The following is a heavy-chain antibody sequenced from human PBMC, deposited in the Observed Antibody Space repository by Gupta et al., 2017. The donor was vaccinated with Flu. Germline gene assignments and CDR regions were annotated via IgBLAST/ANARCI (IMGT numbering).Heavy chain of an antibody. CDR3: ATDRRDTPMVVFDF. D-gene: IGHD3-10*01. J-gene: IGHJ4*02. CDR2: ISYDGDSK. Sequence: QVQLVQSGGGVVQPGRSLRLSCAASGFTFSNYAMHWVRQAPGEGLEWVAVISYDGDSKHYADSVKGRFTISRDNSNNELSLQLNSLRAEDTAVYYCATDRRDTPMVVFDFWGQGNLVTVSS. CDR1: GFTFSNYA. V-gene: IGHV3-30-3*01.